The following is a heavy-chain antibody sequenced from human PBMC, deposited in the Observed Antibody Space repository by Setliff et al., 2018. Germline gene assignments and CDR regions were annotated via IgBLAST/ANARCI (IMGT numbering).Heavy chain of an antibody. J-gene: IGHJ4*02. D-gene: IGHD6-19*01. V-gene: IGHV1-18*01. Sequence: ASVKVSCKASGYTFNSYGITWVRQAPGQGLEWMGWISTYTANTNYAQKFQGRVTMTTDTSTSTAYVELRSLRSDDTAVYYCARSSGWYDYWGQGTLVTVSS. CDR3: ARSSGWYDY. CDR2: ISTYTANT. CDR1: GYTFNSYG.